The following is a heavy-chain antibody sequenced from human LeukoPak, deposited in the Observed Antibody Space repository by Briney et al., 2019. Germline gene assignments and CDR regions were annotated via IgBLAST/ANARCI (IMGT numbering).Heavy chain of an antibody. V-gene: IGHV3-72*01. D-gene: IGHD3-10*01. CDR1: GFTFSDHY. J-gene: IGHJ4*02. Sequence: GGSLRLSCAASGFTFSDHYMDWVRQAPGKGLEWVGRTRNEANSYTTEYAASVKGRFTISRDDSKNSLYLQMNSLKTEDTAVYYCARPSFSTSSGNPSDYWGQGTLVTVSS. CDR2: TRNEANSYTT. CDR3: ARPSFSTSSGNPSDY.